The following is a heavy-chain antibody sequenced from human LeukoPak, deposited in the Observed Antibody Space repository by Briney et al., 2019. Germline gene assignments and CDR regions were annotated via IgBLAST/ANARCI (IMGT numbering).Heavy chain of an antibody. J-gene: IGHJ5*02. Sequence: GASVKVSCKASGYTFTSYGISWVRQAPGQGLEWMGWISAYNGNTNYAQKLQGRVTMTTDTSTSTAYMELRSLRSDDTAVYYCARGLIRGVIITAAWYWFDPWGQGTLVTVSS. CDR1: GYTFTSYG. V-gene: IGHV1-18*01. D-gene: IGHD3-10*01. CDR3: ARGLIRGVIITAAWYWFDP. CDR2: ISAYNGNT.